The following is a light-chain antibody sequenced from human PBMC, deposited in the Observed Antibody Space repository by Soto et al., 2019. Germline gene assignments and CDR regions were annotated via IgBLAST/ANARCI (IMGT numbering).Light chain of an antibody. CDR2: AAS. CDR1: QSVSSSY. V-gene: IGKV3-20*01. Sequence: EIVLTQSPGTLSLSPGERATLSCRASQSVSSSYLAWYQQKPGQAPRVLMFAASSRATGIPDRFSGSGSGTDFTLTISRLEPEEFAVYYCQQHGSLPWTFGQGTKVEIK. J-gene: IGKJ1*01. CDR3: QQHGSLPWT.